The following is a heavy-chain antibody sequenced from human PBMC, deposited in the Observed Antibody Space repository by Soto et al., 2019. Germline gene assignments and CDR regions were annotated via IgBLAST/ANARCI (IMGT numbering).Heavy chain of an antibody. CDR3: ARRPAGMDV. J-gene: IGHJ6*02. V-gene: IGHV5-51*01. CDR2: IYPGDSDT. CDR1: GYSVTPFW. Sequence: GESLKISCKASGYSVTPFWIGWVRQMPGKGLEWMGIIYPGDSDTTYNPSFQGQVTISADKSINTAYLQWSSLKASDTAIYYCARRPAGMDVWGQGTTVTVSS.